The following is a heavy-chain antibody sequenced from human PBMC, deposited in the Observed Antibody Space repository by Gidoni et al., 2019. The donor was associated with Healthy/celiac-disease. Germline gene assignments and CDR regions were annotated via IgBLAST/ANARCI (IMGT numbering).Heavy chain of an antibody. CDR2: IWYDGSNK. Sequence: QVQLVESGGGVVQPGRSLRLSCAASGFTFSSYGMHWVRQAPGKGLERVAVIWYDGSNKYYADSVKGRFTISRDNSKNTLYLQMNSLRAEDTAVYYCARDGLGDGVDYWGQGTLVTVSS. CDR1: GFTFSSYG. J-gene: IGHJ4*02. CDR3: ARDGLGDGVDY. V-gene: IGHV3-33*01. D-gene: IGHD3-22*01.